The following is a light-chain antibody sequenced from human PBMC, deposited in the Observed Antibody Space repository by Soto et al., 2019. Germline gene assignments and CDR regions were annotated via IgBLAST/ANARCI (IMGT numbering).Light chain of an antibody. CDR3: CSYAGSYTFSV. J-gene: IGLJ1*01. CDR1: SSDVGGYNY. CDR2: DVS. V-gene: IGLV2-11*01. Sequence: QSALTQPRSVSGSPGQSVTISCTGTSSDVGGYNYVSWYQQHPGKAPKLMIYDVSKRPSGVPDRFSGSKSGNTASLTISGLQAADEADYYCCSYAGSYTFSVFGTGTKLTVL.